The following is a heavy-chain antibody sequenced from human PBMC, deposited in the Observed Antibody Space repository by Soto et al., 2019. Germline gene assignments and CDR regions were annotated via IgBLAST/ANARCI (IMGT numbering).Heavy chain of an antibody. CDR3: AKDDCLSVVQISNGAFKM. J-gene: IGHJ3*02. D-gene: IGHD2-21*01. CDR2: ISYDGSNK. CDR1: GFTFSSYA. V-gene: IGHV3-30-3*01. Sequence: GGSLRLSCAASGFTFSSYAMHWVRQAPGQGLEWVAVISYDGSNKYYADSVKGRFTISRDNSKNTLYLQMNSLRAEDTAVYYCAKDDCLSVVQISNGAFKMWGQGTKVTVSS.